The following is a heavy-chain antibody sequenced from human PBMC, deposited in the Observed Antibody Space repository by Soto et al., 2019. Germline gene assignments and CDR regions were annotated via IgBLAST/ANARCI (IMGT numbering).Heavy chain of an antibody. D-gene: IGHD3-16*01. CDR3: AKIFGTYSLGEIYDPDV. CDR1: GYIFVDSY. CDR2: INPKTGVT. J-gene: IGHJ6*02. V-gene: IGHV1-2*02. Sequence: ASVKVSCKASGYIFVDSYIHWVRQAPGQGLEWLGWINPKTGVTFFDQTFQDRLNMTSDTSLSTAYIDLRSLRRDDTAVYYCAKIFGTYSLGEIYDPDVWGQGTTVTVSS.